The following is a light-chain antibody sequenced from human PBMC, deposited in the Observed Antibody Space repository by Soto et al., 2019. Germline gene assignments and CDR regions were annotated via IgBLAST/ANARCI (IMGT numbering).Light chain of an antibody. CDR2: DVS. CDR1: SSDVGGYNY. J-gene: IGLJ2*01. CDR3: SSYTSSSTRGV. Sequence: QYALTQPASMSGSPGQSITISCTGTSSDVGGYNYVSWYQQHPGKAPKLMIYDVSNRPSGVSNRFSGSKSGNTASLTISGLQAEDEAEYYCSSYTSSSTRGVFGGGTKLTVL. V-gene: IGLV2-14*01.